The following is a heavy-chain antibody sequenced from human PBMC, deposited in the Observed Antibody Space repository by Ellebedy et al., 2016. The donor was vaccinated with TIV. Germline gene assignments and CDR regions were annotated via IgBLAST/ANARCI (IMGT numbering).Heavy chain of an antibody. CDR2: ISGSGGST. J-gene: IGHJ4*02. D-gene: IGHD6-19*01. Sequence: GGSLRLSCTMSGFTSSDHWMHWVRQAPGKGLEWVSAISGSGGSTYYADSVKGRFTISRDNSKNTLYLQMNSLRAEDTAVYYCAGGISVAGTSLGFWGQGTLVTVSS. V-gene: IGHV3-23*01. CDR3: AGGISVAGTSLGF. CDR1: GFTSSDHW.